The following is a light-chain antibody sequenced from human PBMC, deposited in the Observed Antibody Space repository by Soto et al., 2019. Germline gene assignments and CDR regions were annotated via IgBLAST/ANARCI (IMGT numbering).Light chain of an antibody. Sequence: ALTQPASVSGSPGQSITISCTVTSIDVGGYNYVSWYQQQSGKAPKLMIHEVSNRPSGVSNRFSGSKSGNTASLTISGLQAEDEADYYCSSYTSSRAYVFGIGTKVTVL. J-gene: IGLJ1*01. CDR3: SSYTSSRAYV. CDR1: SIDVGGYNY. V-gene: IGLV2-14*01. CDR2: EVS.